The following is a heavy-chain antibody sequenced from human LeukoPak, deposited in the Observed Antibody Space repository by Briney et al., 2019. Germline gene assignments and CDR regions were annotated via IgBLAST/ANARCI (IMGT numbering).Heavy chain of an antibody. Sequence: GGSLRLSCAASGFTFSSYGMHWVRQAPGKGLEWVAFIRYDGSNKYYADSVKGRFTISRDNSKNTLYLQMNSLRAEDTAIYFCARHPGLLWSADPFDFWGQGTLVSVSS. CDR3: ARHPGLLWSADPFDF. D-gene: IGHD3-10*02. V-gene: IGHV3-30*02. CDR1: GFTFSSYG. J-gene: IGHJ5*01. CDR2: IRYDGSNK.